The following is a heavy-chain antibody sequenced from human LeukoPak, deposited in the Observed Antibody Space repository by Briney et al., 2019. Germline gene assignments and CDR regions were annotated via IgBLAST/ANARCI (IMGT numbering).Heavy chain of an antibody. D-gene: IGHD5-12*01. CDR3: ARDPNHMGTILKDAFDI. Sequence: PGGSLRLSCAASGFTFSSYSMNWVRQAPGKGLEWVSSISSSSSYIYYADSVKGRFTISRDNAKNSLYLQMNSLRAEDTAVYYCARDPNHMGTILKDAFDIWGQGTMVTVSS. V-gene: IGHV3-21*01. J-gene: IGHJ3*02. CDR2: ISSSSSYI. CDR1: GFTFSSYS.